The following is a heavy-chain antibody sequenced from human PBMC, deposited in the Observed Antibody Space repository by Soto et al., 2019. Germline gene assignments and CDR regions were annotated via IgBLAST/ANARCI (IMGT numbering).Heavy chain of an antibody. CDR2: SIPIFGTA. CDR1: GGTFSSYA. V-gene: IGHV1-69*06. J-gene: IGHJ4*02. CDR3: ATNRDDYVWGSYRLNYFDY. Sequence: ASVKVSCKASGGTFSSYAISWVRQAPGQGLEWMGGSIPIFGTANYAQKFQGRVTITADKSTSTAYMELSSLRSEDTAVYYCATNRDDYVWGSYRLNYFDYWGQGNLVTVS. D-gene: IGHD3-16*02.